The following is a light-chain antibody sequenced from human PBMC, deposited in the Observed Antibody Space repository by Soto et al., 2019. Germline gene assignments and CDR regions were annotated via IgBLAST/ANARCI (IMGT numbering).Light chain of an antibody. V-gene: IGLV1-44*01. CDR2: SNN. Sequence: QSVLTQPPSASGTPGQRVTISCSGSSSNIGSNTVNWYQQLPGTAPKLLIYSNNQRPSGVPDRFSGSKSGTSASLAISGLQSEDEADYYRAAWDDSLNGQVVFGGGTKLTVL. CDR1: SSNIGSNT. CDR3: AAWDDSLNGQVV. J-gene: IGLJ2*01.